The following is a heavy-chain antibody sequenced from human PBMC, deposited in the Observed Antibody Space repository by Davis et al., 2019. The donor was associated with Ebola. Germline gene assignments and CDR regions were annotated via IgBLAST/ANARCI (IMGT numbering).Heavy chain of an antibody. J-gene: IGHJ4*02. CDR1: GYSFTSYW. Sequence: GESLKISCKGSGYSFTSYWIGWVRQMPGKGLEWMGIIYPGDSDTRYSPSFQGQVTISADKSISTAYLQWSSLKASDTAMYYCALQGGSWYPTRPYYFDYWGQGTLVTVSS. V-gene: IGHV5-51*01. D-gene: IGHD6-13*01. CDR2: IYPGDSDT. CDR3: ALQGGSWYPTRPYYFDY.